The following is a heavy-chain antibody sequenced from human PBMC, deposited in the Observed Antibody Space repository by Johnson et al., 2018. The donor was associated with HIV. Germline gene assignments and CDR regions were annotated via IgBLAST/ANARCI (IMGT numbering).Heavy chain of an antibody. J-gene: IGHJ3*02. V-gene: IGHV3-30*04. D-gene: IGHD6-19*01. Sequence: QEQLVESGGGLVQPGGSLRLSCAASGFTFSTYAMHWVRQAPGKGLEWVAIISYDGSNKYYADSVKGRFTISRDNSKHTVYLQTNRLRAEDTAFYYCARDREYGLAWGWALDIWGQGTMVTVSS. CDR1: GFTFSTYA. CDR2: ISYDGSNK. CDR3: ARDREYGLAWGWALDI.